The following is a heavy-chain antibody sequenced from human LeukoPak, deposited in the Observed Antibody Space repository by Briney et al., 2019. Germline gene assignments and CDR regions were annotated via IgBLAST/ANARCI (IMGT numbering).Heavy chain of an antibody. Sequence: ASVKVSCKASGYTFTGYHIRWVQQAPGQGLEWMGRINPYSGDTNFAQKFQGRVTMTRDTSITTAYMDLSSLTPDDTAVYFCARDQGSLTRSLYTGYWGQGTQVTVSS. V-gene: IGHV1-2*06. CDR1: GYTFTGYH. D-gene: IGHD1-26*01. CDR2: INPYSGDT. CDR3: ARDQGSLTRSLYTGY. J-gene: IGHJ4*02.